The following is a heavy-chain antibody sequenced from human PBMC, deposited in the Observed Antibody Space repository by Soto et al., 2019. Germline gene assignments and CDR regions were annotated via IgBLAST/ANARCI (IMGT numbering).Heavy chain of an antibody. D-gene: IGHD6-13*01. V-gene: IGHV1-18*01. CDR1: GYTFTSYG. J-gene: IGHJ4*02. CDR2: INAYNGNT. CDR3: ARDCAAAGPLDY. Sequence: QVQLVQSGAEVKKPGASVKVSCKASGYTFTSYGISWVRQAPGQGLEWMGGINAYNGNTNSALKLQGRVTMTTDPATSTAYMELRSRRSDDTAVYYCARDCAAAGPLDYWRQGTLVTFSS.